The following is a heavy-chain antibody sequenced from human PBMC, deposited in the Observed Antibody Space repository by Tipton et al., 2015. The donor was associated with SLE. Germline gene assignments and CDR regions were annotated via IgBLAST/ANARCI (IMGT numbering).Heavy chain of an antibody. J-gene: IGHJ4*02. Sequence: TLSLTCSVSGASLSSYYWSWVRQSPDRGLQWIGNIYATGTTNYNPSHKSRVTISLDTSKNQFSLKLNSVTAADTAVYYCARGGDPDYFDYWGQGTLVTVSS. CDR1: GASLSSYY. CDR2: IYATGTT. D-gene: IGHD2-21*01. CDR3: ARGGDPDYFDY. V-gene: IGHV4-4*09.